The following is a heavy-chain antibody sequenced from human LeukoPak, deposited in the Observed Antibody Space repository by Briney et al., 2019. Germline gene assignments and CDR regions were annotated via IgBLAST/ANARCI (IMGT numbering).Heavy chain of an antibody. J-gene: IGHJ4*02. CDR2: IYYSGST. D-gene: IGHD3-3*01. Sequence: TSETLSLTCTVSGGSISSYYWSWIRQPPGKGLEWIGYIYYSGSTNYNPSLKSRVTISVDTSKNQFSLKLSSVTAADTAVYYCARDFGFWSGYSSFDYWGQGTLVTVSS. V-gene: IGHV4-59*01. CDR3: ARDFGFWSGYSSFDY. CDR1: GGSISSYY.